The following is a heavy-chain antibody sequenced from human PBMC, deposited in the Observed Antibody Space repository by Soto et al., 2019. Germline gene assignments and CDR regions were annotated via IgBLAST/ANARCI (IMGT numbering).Heavy chain of an antibody. CDR1: GFTFSSYG. J-gene: IGHJ4*02. V-gene: IGHV3-48*04. D-gene: IGHD2-2*01. Sequence: GGSLRLSCGGSGFTFSSYGMNWVRQAPGKGLEWLSFISSSTTTIYYADSVKGRFTISRDNAKNTLYLHMNSLRAEDTAVYYCVRDMPLWRLDSWGQATLVTVSS. CDR3: VRDMPLWRLDS. CDR2: ISSSTTTI.